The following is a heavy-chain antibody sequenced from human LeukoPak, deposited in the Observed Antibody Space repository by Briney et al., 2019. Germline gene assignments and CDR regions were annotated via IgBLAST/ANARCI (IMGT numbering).Heavy chain of an antibody. J-gene: IGHJ4*02. CDR2: INWHGGST. V-gene: IGHV3-20*04. CDR3: ARGSFSGSFLDY. Sequence: PGGSLRLSCAASGFTFYEYGMSWVRQSPGQGVEWVSSINWHGGSTGYADSVQGRFTICRDSATNSLYLQMNSLRAHDTALYYCARGSFSGSFLDYWGQGTLVTVSS. D-gene: IGHD5-12*01. CDR1: GFTFYEYG.